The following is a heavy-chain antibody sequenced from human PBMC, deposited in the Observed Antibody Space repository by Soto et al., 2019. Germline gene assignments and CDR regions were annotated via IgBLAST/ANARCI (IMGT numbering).Heavy chain of an antibody. CDR3: ARLGDSSGFCDY. D-gene: IGHD3-22*01. CDR1: GGSISSGGYY. Sequence: QVQLQESGPGLVKPSQTLSLTCTVSGGSISSGGYYWSWIRQHPGKGLEWIGYIYYSGSTYYNPSLKRRVTISVDTSKNQFSLKLSSVTAADTAVYYCARLGDSSGFCDYWGQGTLVTVSS. V-gene: IGHV4-31*03. CDR2: IYYSGST. J-gene: IGHJ4*02.